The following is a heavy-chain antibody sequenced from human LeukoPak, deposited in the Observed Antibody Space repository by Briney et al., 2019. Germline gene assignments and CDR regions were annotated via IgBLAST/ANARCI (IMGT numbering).Heavy chain of an antibody. CDR1: GYTFTSYA. D-gene: IGHD5-12*01. CDR3: ARVRNSGFRYVDS. V-gene: IGHV1-18*01. CDR2: ISAYNSNT. Sequence: ASVKVSCKASGYTFTSYAITWVRQAPGQGLEWMGWISAYNSNTHYAQKLQGRFTMTTDTSTSTAYMDLRSLRSDDTAVYYCARVRNSGFRYVDSWGQGTLVTVSS. J-gene: IGHJ4*02.